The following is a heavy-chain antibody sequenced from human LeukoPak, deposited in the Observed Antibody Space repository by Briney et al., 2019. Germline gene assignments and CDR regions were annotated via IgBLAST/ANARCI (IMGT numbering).Heavy chain of an antibody. J-gene: IGHJ5*02. CDR2: IYYSGIV. Sequence: SETLSLTCSVSGGSISDYYWSWIRQPPGKGLEWIGYIYYSGIVNYSPSLKTRVTISVNTSKNQFSLKLSSVTAADTAVYYCARNGGLGWFDPWGQGTLVTVSS. CDR3: ARNGGLGWFDP. CDR1: GGSISDYY. D-gene: IGHD3-10*01. V-gene: IGHV4-59*13.